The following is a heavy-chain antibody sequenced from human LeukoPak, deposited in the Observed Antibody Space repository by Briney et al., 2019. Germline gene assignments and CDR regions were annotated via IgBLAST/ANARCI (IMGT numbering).Heavy chain of an antibody. CDR2: IIPILGIA. V-gene: IGHV1-69*04. J-gene: IGHJ4*02. CDR3: ARGTAVAHDY. Sequence: SVKVSCKASGGTFSSYAISWVRQAPGQGLEWMGRIIPILGIANYAQKFQGRVTITRDTSASTAYMELSSLRSEDTAVYYCARGTAVAHDYWGQGTLVTVSS. CDR1: GGTFSSYA. D-gene: IGHD6-19*01.